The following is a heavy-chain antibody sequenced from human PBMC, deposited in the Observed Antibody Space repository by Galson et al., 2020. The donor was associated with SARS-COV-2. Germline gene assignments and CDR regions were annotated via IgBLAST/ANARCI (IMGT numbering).Heavy chain of an antibody. D-gene: IGHD1-26*01. CDR3: ARDMRVGATDYYYGMDV. CDR1: GFTFSSYS. V-gene: IGHV3-21*01. CDR2: ISSSSTYI. Sequence: GESLKISCAASGFTFSSYSMNWVRQAPGKGLEWVSSISSSSTYIYYADSVKGRFTISRDNAKNSLYLQMNSLRAEDTAVYYCARDMRVGATDYYYGMDVWGQGTTVTVSS. J-gene: IGHJ6*02.